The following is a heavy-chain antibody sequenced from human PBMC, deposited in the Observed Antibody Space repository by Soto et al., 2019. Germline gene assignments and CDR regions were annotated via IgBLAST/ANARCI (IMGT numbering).Heavy chain of an antibody. D-gene: IGHD1-26*01. Sequence: GGSLRLSCAASGFTFSSDAMSWVRQAPGKGLEWVSAISGGGGSTYYADSVKGRFTISRDNSKNTLYLQMNSLRAEDTAVYYCAKDGRRWDLPADYWGQGALVTVXS. CDR3: AKDGRRWDLPADY. J-gene: IGHJ4*02. CDR2: ISGGGGST. V-gene: IGHV3-23*01. CDR1: GFTFSSDA.